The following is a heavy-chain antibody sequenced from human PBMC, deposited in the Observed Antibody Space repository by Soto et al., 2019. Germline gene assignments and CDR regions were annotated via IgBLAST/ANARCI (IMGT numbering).Heavy chain of an antibody. CDR1: GFTFSNAW. V-gene: IGHV3-15*07. J-gene: IGHJ4*02. D-gene: IGHD3-22*01. CDR2: IKSKTDGGTT. Sequence: GWSVRLSCAASGFTFSNAWMTWVRQTPGKGLEWVGRIKSKTDGGTTDYAAPVKGRVTISRDDSKNTLYLQMNSLKTEDTAVYYCTTDEGYYDSSGYYFDYWGQGTLVTVSS. CDR3: TTDEGYYDSSGYYFDY.